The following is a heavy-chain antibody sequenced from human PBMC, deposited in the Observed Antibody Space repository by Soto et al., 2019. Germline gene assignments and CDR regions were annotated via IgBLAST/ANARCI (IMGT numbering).Heavy chain of an antibody. V-gene: IGHV4-59*01. CDR2: IYYSRST. J-gene: IGHJ4*02. CDR3: ARSRYTSGWWTPPFDY. Sequence: QVQLQESGPGLVKPSESLSLTCAVSGGSISSYYWSWIRQAPGKGLEWIGYIYYSRSTNYNPSLKSRVTISVDTSKNQFSLKLTSVTAADTAVYYCARSRYTSGWWTPPFDYWGQGTLVTVSS. D-gene: IGHD6-19*01. CDR1: GGSISSYY.